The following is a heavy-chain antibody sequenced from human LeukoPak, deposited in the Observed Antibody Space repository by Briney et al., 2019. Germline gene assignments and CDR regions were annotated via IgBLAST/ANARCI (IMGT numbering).Heavy chain of an antibody. CDR1: GFTFDDYA. CDR3: AKDVYDILSGGDAFDI. D-gene: IGHD3-9*01. Sequence: GRSLRLSCAASGFTFDDYAMHWVRQAPGKGLEWVSGISWNSGSIGYADSVKGRFTISRDNAKNSLYLQMNSLRAKDTALYYCAKDVYDILSGGDAFDIWGQGTMVTVSS. V-gene: IGHV3-9*01. J-gene: IGHJ3*02. CDR2: ISWNSGSI.